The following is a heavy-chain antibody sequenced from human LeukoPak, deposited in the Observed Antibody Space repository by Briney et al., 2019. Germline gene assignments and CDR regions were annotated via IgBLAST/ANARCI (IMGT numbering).Heavy chain of an antibody. CDR3: VLDLGGEGISVNRGK. Sequence: GGSLRLSCAASGFAFSDRYMDWVRQAPGKGLDWVGRTRSKANNYTTEYAASVKGRFTISRDDSKNSLYLQMNSLKTEDTAVYYCVLDLGGEGISVNRGKWGQGTLVTVSS. D-gene: IGHD3-16*02. CDR1: GFAFSDRY. CDR2: TRSKANNYTT. V-gene: IGHV3-72*01. J-gene: IGHJ4*02.